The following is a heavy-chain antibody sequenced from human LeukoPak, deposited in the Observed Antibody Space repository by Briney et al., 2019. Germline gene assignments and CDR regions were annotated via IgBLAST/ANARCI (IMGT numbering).Heavy chain of an antibody. D-gene: IGHD3-22*01. V-gene: IGHV3-74*01. J-gene: IGHJ6*03. Sequence: GGSLRLSCAASGFTFSSYWIHWVRQAPGKGLVWVSRINSDGSSTRYADSVKGRFTISRDNAKNTLYLQMNSLRAEDTAMYYCARGPVDSSPYYYYYYMDVWGKGTTVTISS. CDR3: ARGPVDSSPYYYYYYMDV. CDR2: INSDGSST. CDR1: GFTFSSYW.